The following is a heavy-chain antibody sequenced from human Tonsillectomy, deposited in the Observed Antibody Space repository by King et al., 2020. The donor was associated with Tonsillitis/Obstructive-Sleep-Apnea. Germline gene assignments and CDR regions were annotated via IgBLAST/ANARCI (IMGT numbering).Heavy chain of an antibody. CDR2: IFSGGST. Sequence: GQLVESGGGLIQPGGSLRLSCAASGFTVSSNYMSWVRQAPGKGLEWVSVIFSGGSTYYADSVKGRFTISRENSKNTLYLQMNSLRAEDTAVYYCARDQDYGSGSYFHYYYYMDVWGKGTTVTVSS. CDR1: GFTVSSNY. CDR3: ARDQDYGSGSYFHYYYYMDV. V-gene: IGHV3-53*01. J-gene: IGHJ6*03. D-gene: IGHD3-10*01.